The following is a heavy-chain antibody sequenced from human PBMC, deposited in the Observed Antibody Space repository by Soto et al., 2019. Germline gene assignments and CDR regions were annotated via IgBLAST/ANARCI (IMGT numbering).Heavy chain of an antibody. CDR3: ARALDYGGTPGWFDP. V-gene: IGHV4-30-2*01. CDR2: IYHSGST. J-gene: IGHJ5*02. D-gene: IGHD4-17*01. CDR1: GGSISSGGYS. Sequence: SSETLSLTCAVSGGSISSGGYSWSWIRQPPEKGLEWIGYIYHSGSTYYNPSLKSRVTISVDRSKNQFSLKLSSVTAADTAVYYCARALDYGGTPGWFDPWGQGTLVTVSS.